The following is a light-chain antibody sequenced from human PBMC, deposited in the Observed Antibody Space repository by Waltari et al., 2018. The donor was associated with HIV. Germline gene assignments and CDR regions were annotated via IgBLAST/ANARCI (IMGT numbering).Light chain of an antibody. CDR2: GAS. CDR3: QQYGVSPLT. Sequence: EIVLTQSPGTLSLSPGERATLSCSASQSVTSSYVAWYQQKSGQAPRLLIYGASRRATGIPDRLSGGGSGTDFTLTISRLEPEDFAVYYCQQYGVSPLTFGGGTKVEIK. J-gene: IGKJ4*01. V-gene: IGKV3-20*01. CDR1: QSVTSSY.